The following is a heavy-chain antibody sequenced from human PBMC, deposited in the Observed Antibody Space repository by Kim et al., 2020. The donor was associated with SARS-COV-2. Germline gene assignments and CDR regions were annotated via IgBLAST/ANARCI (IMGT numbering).Heavy chain of an antibody. Sequence: LRGRVTISVDTSKNPFSLKLSSVTAADTAVYYCARGRLLLLWFGELSRFDYWGQGTLVTVSS. CDR3: ARGRLLLLWFGELSRFDY. J-gene: IGHJ4*02. V-gene: IGHV4-34*01. D-gene: IGHD3-10*01.